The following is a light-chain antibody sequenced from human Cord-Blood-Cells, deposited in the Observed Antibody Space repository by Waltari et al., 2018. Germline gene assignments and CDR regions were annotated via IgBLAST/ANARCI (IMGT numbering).Light chain of an antibody. CDR3: SSYTSSSTWV. J-gene: IGLJ3*02. CDR1: SSDVGGYNY. CDR2: DVS. Sequence: QSVLTQSASVSGSPGQSITISCTGTSSDVGGYNYVSWYQQHPGKAPKLMIYDVSKRPSGVSYRFSGSKSGNTASLTISGLQAEDEADYYCSSYTSSSTWVFGGGTKLTVL. V-gene: IGLV2-14*01.